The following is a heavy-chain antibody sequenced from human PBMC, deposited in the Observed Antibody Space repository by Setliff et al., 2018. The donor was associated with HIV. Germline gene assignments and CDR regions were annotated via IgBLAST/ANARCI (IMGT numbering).Heavy chain of an antibody. D-gene: IGHD2-15*01. CDR3: AKDGISGGAYPPYYFDY. CDR2: ISGSGGST. V-gene: IGHV3-23*01. Sequence: GESLKISCAASGFTFNTYAMSWVRQAPGKGLEWVSVISGSGGSTFYADSVKGRFTISRDNSKNTLYLLMNGLRVEDTAVYYCAKDGISGGAYPPYYFDYW. J-gene: IGHJ4*01. CDR1: GFTFNTYA.